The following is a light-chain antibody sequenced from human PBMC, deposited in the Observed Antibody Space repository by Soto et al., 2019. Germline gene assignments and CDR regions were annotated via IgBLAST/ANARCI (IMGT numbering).Light chain of an antibody. CDR3: QTWGTGIHVV. V-gene: IGLV4-69*01. Sequence: QPVLTQSPSASASLGASVKLTCTLSSGHSSYAIAWHQQQPEKGPRYLMKLDSDGSHTKGDAIPVRFSGSSSGAERYLTISSLQSEDEADYYCQTWGTGIHVVFGGGTKLTVL. J-gene: IGLJ2*01. CDR1: SGHSSYA. CDR2: LDSDGSH.